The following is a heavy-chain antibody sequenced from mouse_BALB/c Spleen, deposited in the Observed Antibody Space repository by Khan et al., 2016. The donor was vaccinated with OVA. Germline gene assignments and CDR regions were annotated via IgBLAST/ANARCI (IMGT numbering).Heavy chain of an antibody. D-gene: IGHD1-1*02. CDR2: ISYTGDT. CDR3: ARIYGGDFDY. CDR1: GYSFTSDYV. Sequence: VQLQESGPGLVKPSQSLSLTCTATGYSFTSDYVWYWIRQSPGNILEMRCLISYTGDTKYNPSLKSRISITRDTSNNPFFLQLNYLTTEDTATYFSARIYGGDFDYWGQGTAPTVSS. J-gene: IGHJ2*01. V-gene: IGHV3-2*02.